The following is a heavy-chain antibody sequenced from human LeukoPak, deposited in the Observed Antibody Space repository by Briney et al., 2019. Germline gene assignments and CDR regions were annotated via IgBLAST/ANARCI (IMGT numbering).Heavy chain of an antibody. CDR2: IYHSGDT. D-gene: IGHD6-19*01. Sequence: SETLSLTCIVSGYSITSGYYWGWIRQPPGKGLEWIGSIYHSGDTYYNPSLKSRVTISVDTSKNQFSLKLDSVTAADTAVYYCAKGTSSGWYYFDYWGQGTLVAVSS. J-gene: IGHJ4*02. V-gene: IGHV4-38-2*02. CDR3: AKGTSSGWYYFDY. CDR1: GYSITSGYY.